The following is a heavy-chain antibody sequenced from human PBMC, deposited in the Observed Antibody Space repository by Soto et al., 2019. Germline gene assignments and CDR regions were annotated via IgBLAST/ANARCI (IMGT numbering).Heavy chain of an antibody. CDR2: ISNYNGNT. J-gene: IGHJ5*02. D-gene: IGHD2-2*01. V-gene: IGHV1-18*01. CDR1: GYTFTSYG. CDR3: ERGKGVIEPAANWFDP. Sequence: QVQLVQSGAEVKKPGASVKVSCKASGYTFTSYGISWVRQAHGQGLEWMGWISNYNGNTNYAQKLQGRVTMTTDTSTSTAYMELRSRRSDDTAVYYCERGKGVIEPAANWFDPWGQATLVTVSS.